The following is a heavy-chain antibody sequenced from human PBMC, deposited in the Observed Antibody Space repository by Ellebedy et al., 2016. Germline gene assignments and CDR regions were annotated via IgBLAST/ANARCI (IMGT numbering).Heavy chain of an antibody. CDR1: GFIFSHYS. CDR2: ITGSSGTR. V-gene: IGHV3-48*02. D-gene: IGHD3-16*01. CDR3: ARGQDYAFDH. J-gene: IGHJ4*02. Sequence: GGSLRLXXAASGFIFSHYSMNWVRQAPGKGLEWISRITGSSGTRIYVDSVKGRYIISRDNAKNSLFLQMNSLRDEDTAVYYCARGQDYAFDHWGQGALVTVSS.